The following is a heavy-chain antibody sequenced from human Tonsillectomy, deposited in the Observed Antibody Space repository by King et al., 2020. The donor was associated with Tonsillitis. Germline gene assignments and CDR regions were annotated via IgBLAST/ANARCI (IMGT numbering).Heavy chain of an antibody. Sequence: VPLQESGPGLVKPSQTLSLTCTVSGDSFSSGFYYWSWIRQSAGEGLEWIGRVYISGSAYYNPSLKSRVTMSVDTSKNRISLKLSSVTAADTAVYYCASARGGNRYDGAGPFGGFDYWGQGSLVTVSS. D-gene: IGHD3-16*01. CDR3: ASARGGNRYDGAGPFGGFDY. J-gene: IGHJ4*02. CDR1: GDSFSSGFYY. CDR2: VYISGSA. V-gene: IGHV4-61*02.